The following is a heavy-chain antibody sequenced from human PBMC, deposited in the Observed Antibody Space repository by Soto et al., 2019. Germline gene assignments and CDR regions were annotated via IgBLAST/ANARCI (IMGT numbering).Heavy chain of an antibody. CDR3: ARVSTMGLYYYYYYMDV. J-gene: IGHJ6*03. CDR2: TNHSGST. Sequence: SETLSLTCAVYGGSFSGYYWSWIRQPPGKGLEWIGETNHSGSTNYNPSLKSRVTISVDTSKNQFSLKLSSVTAADTAVYYCARVSTMGLYYYYYYMDVWGKGTTVTVSS. V-gene: IGHV4-34*01. D-gene: IGHD3-3*01. CDR1: GGSFSGYY.